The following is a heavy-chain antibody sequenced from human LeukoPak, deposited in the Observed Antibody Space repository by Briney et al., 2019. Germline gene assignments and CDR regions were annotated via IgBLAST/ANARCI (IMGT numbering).Heavy chain of an antibody. CDR1: GFTFSSYS. V-gene: IGHV3-21*01. CDR2: ISSSSSYI. D-gene: IGHD2-2*01. J-gene: IGHJ6*03. Sequence: PGGSLRLSCAASGFTFSSYSMNWVRQAPGKGLEWVSSISSSSSYIYYADSVKGRFTISRDNAKNSLYLQMNSLRAEDTAVYYCARARGSTSGYYYYYMDVWGKGTTVTVSS. CDR3: ARARGSTSGYYYYYMDV.